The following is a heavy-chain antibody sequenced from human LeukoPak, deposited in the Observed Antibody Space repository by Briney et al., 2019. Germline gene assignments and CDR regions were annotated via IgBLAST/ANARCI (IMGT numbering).Heavy chain of an antibody. Sequence: QPGGSLRLSCAGSGFTFSSYWMSWVRQAPGKGPEWVASIRQDGNEKYYVDSVKGRFTISRDNAKKSLYLQMNSLRAEDTAVYYCATQPAAADVDYWGQGTLVTVSS. CDR1: GFTFSSYW. V-gene: IGHV3-7*03. J-gene: IGHJ4*02. D-gene: IGHD2-2*01. CDR3: ATQPAAADVDY. CDR2: IRQDGNEK.